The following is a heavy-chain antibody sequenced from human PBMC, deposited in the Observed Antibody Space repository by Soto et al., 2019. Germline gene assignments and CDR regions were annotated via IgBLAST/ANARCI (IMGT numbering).Heavy chain of an antibody. CDR2: INHSGST. Sequence: SETLSLTCAVYGGSFSGYYWSWIRQPPGKGLEWIGEINHSGSTNYNPSLKSRVTISVDTSKNQFSLKLSSVTAADTAVYYCARGRSTVVTPGIYYFDYWGQGTLVTVSS. D-gene: IGHD4-17*01. J-gene: IGHJ4*02. V-gene: IGHV4-34*01. CDR3: ARGRSTVVTPGIYYFDY. CDR1: GGSFSGYY.